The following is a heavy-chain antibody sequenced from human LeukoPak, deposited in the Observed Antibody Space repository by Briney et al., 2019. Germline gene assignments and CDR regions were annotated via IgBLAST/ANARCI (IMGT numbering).Heavy chain of an antibody. J-gene: IGHJ4*02. Sequence: GGSLQSSSQGSGYSFTSYWIAWGRPVPGKGGGWRGIIYPGDSDTRYSPSFQGQVTISADKFISTAYLQWSSLKASDTAIYYCAYYDTSNYHWMIDWGQGTLVTVSS. V-gene: IGHV5-51*01. CDR2: IYPGDSDT. CDR1: GYSFTSYW. D-gene: IGHD3-22*01. CDR3: AYYDTSNYHWMID.